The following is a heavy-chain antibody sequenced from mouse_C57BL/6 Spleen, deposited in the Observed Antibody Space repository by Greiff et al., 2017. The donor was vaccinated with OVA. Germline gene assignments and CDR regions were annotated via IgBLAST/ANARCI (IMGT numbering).Heavy chain of an antibody. J-gene: IGHJ2*01. Sequence: VQLQQSGPGLVKPSQSLSLTCSVTGYSITSGYYWNWIRQFPGNKLEWMGYISYDGSNNYNPSLKNRISITRDTSKNQFFLKLNSVTTEDTATYYCAVITTFFDYWGQDTTLTVSS. CDR2: ISYDGSN. CDR3: AVITTFFDY. CDR1: GYSITSGYY. D-gene: IGHD2-4*01. V-gene: IGHV3-6*01.